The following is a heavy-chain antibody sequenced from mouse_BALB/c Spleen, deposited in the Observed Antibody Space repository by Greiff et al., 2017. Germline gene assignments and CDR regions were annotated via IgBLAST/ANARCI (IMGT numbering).Heavy chain of an antibody. Sequence: EVQRVESGGGLVQPGGSLKLSCAASGFTFSSYTMSWVRQTPEKRLEWVAYISNGGGSTYYPDTVKGRFTISRDNAKNTLYLQMRSLKSEDTAMYYCARHFDYHWYFDVWGAGTTVTVSS. CDR2: ISNGGGST. J-gene: IGHJ1*01. D-gene: IGHD2-4*01. CDR3: ARHFDYHWYFDV. CDR1: GFTFSSYT. V-gene: IGHV5-12-2*01.